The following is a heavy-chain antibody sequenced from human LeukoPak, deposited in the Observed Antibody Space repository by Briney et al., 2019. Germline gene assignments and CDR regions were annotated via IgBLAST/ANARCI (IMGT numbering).Heavy chain of an antibody. J-gene: IGHJ4*02. CDR1: GFTFSSCS. CDR2: ISSSSTTI. CDR3: ARDLSDYGATRFDS. Sequence: AGGSLRLSCAASGFTFSSCSMNWVRQAPGKGLDWVSYISSSSTTIYYADSVKGRFTISRDNAKNSLYLQMNSLRAEDTAVYYCARDLSDYGATRFDSWGQGTLVTVSS. D-gene: IGHD4/OR15-4a*01. V-gene: IGHV3-48*01.